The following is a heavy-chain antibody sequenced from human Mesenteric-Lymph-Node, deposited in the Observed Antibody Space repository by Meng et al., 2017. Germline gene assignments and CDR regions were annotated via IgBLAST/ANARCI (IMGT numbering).Heavy chain of an antibody. Sequence: QVQLGQSGAEVNKPGSSVKVSCKASGGTFSSYAISWVRQAPGKGLEWVSYISSSGSTIYYADSVKGRFTISRDNAKNSLYLQMNSLRAEDTAVYYCARDFFDGSMDYWGQGTLVTVSS. J-gene: IGHJ4*02. CDR1: GGTFSSYA. D-gene: IGHD3-9*01. CDR3: ARDFFDGSMDY. V-gene: IGHV3-11*01. CDR2: ISSSGSTI.